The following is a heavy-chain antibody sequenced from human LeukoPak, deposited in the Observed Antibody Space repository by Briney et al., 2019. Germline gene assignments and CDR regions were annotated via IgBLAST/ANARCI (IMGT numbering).Heavy chain of an antibody. CDR2: IKRKTDGGTT. Sequence: GGSLRLSCAASGFTFSNAWMGWVRQAPGKGLEWVGRIKRKTDGGTTDYAAPVKGRFTISRDDSKNTLYLQMNSLRAEDTAVYYCGNRFTIFGVADYWGQGTLVTVSS. D-gene: IGHD3-3*01. V-gene: IGHV3-15*01. CDR3: GNRFTIFGVADY. CDR1: GFTFSNAW. J-gene: IGHJ4*02.